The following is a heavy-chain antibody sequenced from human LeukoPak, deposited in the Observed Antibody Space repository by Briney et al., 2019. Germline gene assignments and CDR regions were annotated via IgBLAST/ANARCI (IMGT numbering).Heavy chain of an antibody. CDR2: IKNKLNGETT. D-gene: IGHD3-3*01. J-gene: IGHJ4*02. Sequence: GGSLRLSCTASGLYFSNAWMNWVRQAPGKGLEWVGRIKNKLNGETTEFGAPVEGRFSISRDDSKNTVYLKMNNLKTEDTGIYYRVDFWSDADHWGQGTPVIVSS. CDR3: VDFWSDADH. CDR1: GLYFSNAW. V-gene: IGHV3-15*07.